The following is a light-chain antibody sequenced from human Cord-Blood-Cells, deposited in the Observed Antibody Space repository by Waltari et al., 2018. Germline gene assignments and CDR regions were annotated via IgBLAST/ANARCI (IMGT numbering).Light chain of an antibody. CDR2: AAS. CDR3: QQRYSTRP. V-gene: IGKV1-39*01. CDR1: QSISRY. Sequence: DIQMTHSPSSLSASVGDRVTITCRATQSISRYLNWYQQKPGKAPTLLFYAASTLQSGVLTRFRGRGSETDFTLTISSARPKDVAIYDWQQRYSTRPLGGGTKVEI. J-gene: IGKJ4*01.